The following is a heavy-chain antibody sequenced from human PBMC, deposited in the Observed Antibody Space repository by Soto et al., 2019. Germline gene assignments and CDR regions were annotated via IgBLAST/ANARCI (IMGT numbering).Heavy chain of an antibody. Sequence: QVQLVESGGGVVQSGRSLRLSCAASGFTLSSYVMHWVRQAPGKGLEWVAAISYDGSNKYYADSVQGRFTISRDNFKNTRYLEMNSLRAEDTAVYYCARVMITFGGVIDPFAFDIWGQGTMVTVSS. D-gene: IGHD3-16*02. J-gene: IGHJ3*02. CDR3: ARVMITFGGVIDPFAFDI. CDR1: GFTLSSYV. CDR2: ISYDGSNK. V-gene: IGHV3-30-3*01.